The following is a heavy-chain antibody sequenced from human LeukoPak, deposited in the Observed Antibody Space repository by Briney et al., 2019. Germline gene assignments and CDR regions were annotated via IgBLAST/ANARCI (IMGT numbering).Heavy chain of an antibody. D-gene: IGHD4-17*01. CDR2: IKSKTDPGTT. Sequence: AGGSLRLSCAASGFTFSTYWMHWVRQVPGKGLEWVGRIKSKTDPGTTDYAAPVKGRFTFSGDDSKSTLYLQMNSLKAEDTAVYDCTTLSTVTFDFWGQGTLVTVSS. J-gene: IGHJ4*02. CDR3: TTLSTVTFDF. V-gene: IGHV3-15*01. CDR1: GFTFSTYW.